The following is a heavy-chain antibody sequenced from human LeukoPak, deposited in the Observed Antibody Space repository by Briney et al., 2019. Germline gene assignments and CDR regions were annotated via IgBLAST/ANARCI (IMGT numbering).Heavy chain of an antibody. Sequence: SVKVSCKASGGTFSSYAISWVRQAPGQGLEWMGGIIPIFGTANYAQKFQGRVTITADESTSTAYMELSSLRSEDTAVYYCATVDTAMVLFDYWGQGTLVTVSS. CDR3: ATVDTAMVLFDY. V-gene: IGHV1-69*13. J-gene: IGHJ4*02. CDR2: IIPIFGTA. D-gene: IGHD5-18*01. CDR1: GGTFSSYA.